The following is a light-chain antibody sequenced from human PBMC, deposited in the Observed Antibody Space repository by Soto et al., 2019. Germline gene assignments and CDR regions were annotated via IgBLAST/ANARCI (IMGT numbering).Light chain of an antibody. J-gene: IGKJ1*01. V-gene: IGKV3-15*01. Sequence: ETVLTQSPASLSLSPGERVTLSCRASQSVSSSDLAWYQQRPGQAPRLLIYGASTRATGIPARFSGTGSGTEFTLTISSLQFDDSAVYYCQQYNNWWTFGQGTKVDIK. CDR1: QSVSSSD. CDR2: GAS. CDR3: QQYNNWWT.